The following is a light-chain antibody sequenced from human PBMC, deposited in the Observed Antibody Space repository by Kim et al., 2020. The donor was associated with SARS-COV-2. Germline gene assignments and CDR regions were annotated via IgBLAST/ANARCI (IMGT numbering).Light chain of an antibody. J-gene: IGKJ5*01. Sequence: SPGERATLPCRASQSVSSNLAWYQQKPGQAPRLLIYGASTRATGIPARFSGSGSGTEFTLTISSLQSEDFAVYYCQQYNNWPPLTFGQGTRLEIK. V-gene: IGKV3-15*01. CDR2: GAS. CDR3: QQYNNWPPLT. CDR1: QSVSSN.